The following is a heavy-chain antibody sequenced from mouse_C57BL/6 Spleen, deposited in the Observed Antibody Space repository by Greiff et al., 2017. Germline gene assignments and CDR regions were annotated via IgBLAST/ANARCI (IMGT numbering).Heavy chain of an antibody. CDR3: ASYCYDAMDY. CDR1: GYAFSSSW. Sequence: QVQLQQSGPELVKPGASVKISCKASGYAFSSSWMNWVKQRPGKGLEWIGRIYPGDGDTNYNGKFKGKATLTADKSSSTAYMQLSSLTSEDSAVYFCASYCYDAMDYWGQGTSVTVSS. CDR2: IYPGDGDT. D-gene: IGHD1-1*01. V-gene: IGHV1-82*01. J-gene: IGHJ4*01.